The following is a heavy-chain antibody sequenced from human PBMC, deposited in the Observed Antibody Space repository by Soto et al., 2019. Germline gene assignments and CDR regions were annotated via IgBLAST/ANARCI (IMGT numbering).Heavy chain of an antibody. CDR1: GGSFSGYY. CDR2: INHSGST. CDR3: ARAGRGYSGSYVDY. V-gene: IGHV4-34*01. D-gene: IGHD1-26*01. Sequence: PSETLSLTCAVYGGSFSGYYWSWIRQPPGKGLEWIGEINHSGSTNYNPSLKSRVTISVDTSKNQFSLKLSSVTAADTAVYYCARAGRGYSGSYVDYWGHGTLVTVSS. J-gene: IGHJ4*01.